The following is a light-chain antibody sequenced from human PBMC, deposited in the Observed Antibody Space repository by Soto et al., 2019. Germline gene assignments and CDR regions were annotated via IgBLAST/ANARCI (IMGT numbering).Light chain of an antibody. J-gene: IGKJ1*01. CDR3: QQYDSVPWT. V-gene: IGKV3-20*01. CDR1: QSVSSSY. Sequence: EIVLTQSPGTLSLSPGERATLSCRAIQSVSSSYLAWYQQKPGQAPRLLIYGASSRATGIPDRFSGSGSGTDFSLTISRLEPEDFEVYYCQQYDSVPWTFGQGTKVDIK. CDR2: GAS.